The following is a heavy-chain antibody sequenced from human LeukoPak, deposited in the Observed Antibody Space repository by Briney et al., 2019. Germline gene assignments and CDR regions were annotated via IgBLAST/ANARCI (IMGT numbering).Heavy chain of an antibody. Sequence: GGSLRLSCAVSGFTFKLYWMHWVRQAPGKGPVWVSRINDDGSDTTYADSVKGRFTISRDDAKNMLFLQMNSLRAEDTAVYYCAKDLVWELAAPSGGCDYWGQGTLVTVSS. D-gene: IGHD1-26*01. CDR1: GFTFKLYW. CDR2: INDDGSDT. CDR3: AKDLVWELAAPSGGCDY. J-gene: IGHJ4*02. V-gene: IGHV3-74*01.